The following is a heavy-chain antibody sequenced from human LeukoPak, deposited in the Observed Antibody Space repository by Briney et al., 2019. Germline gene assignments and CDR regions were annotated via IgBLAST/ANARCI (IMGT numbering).Heavy chain of an antibody. CDR3: ARDLLTTYDYGGNSLSV. CDR2: INPNSGGT. J-gene: IGHJ6*02. Sequence: ASVKVSCKASGYTFTGYYMHWVRQAPGQGLEWMGWINPNSGGTNYAQKFQGRVTMTRDTSVSTAYMELSRLRSDDTAVYYCARDLLTTYDYGGNSLSVWGQGTTVTVSS. V-gene: IGHV1-2*02. D-gene: IGHD4-17*01. CDR1: GYTFTGYY.